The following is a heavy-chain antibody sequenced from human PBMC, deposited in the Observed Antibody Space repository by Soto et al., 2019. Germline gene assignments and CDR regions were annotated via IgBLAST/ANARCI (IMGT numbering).Heavy chain of an antibody. CDR3: AKDLDTSSSYPDH. D-gene: IGHD5-18*01. V-gene: IGHV3-23*01. CDR2: ISGSGGTT. J-gene: IGHJ4*02. CDR1: GFTFSNYA. Sequence: EVQLLESGGGLVQPGGSLILSCAASGFTFSNYAMSWVRQAPGKGLEWVSAISGSGGTTYYADSVKGRFTISRDNSKNTLYLQMNCVRAEDTAVYSCAKDLDTSSSYPDHWGQGTLVTVSS.